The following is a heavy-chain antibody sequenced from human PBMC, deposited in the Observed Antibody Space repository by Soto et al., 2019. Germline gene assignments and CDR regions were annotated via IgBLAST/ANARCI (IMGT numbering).Heavy chain of an antibody. CDR3: AGGSCGSSSCRLFDY. Sequence: QVQLQESGPGLVKPSGTMSLTCAVSSGSISSSNWWSWVRQPPGKGLEWIGEIYHSGSTNYNPSLKSRVTISVDKSKNQFSLKLSSVTAADTAVYYCAGGSCGSSSCRLFDYWGQGTLVTVSS. J-gene: IGHJ4*02. V-gene: IGHV4-4*02. CDR2: IYHSGST. CDR1: SGSISSSNW. D-gene: IGHD6-6*01.